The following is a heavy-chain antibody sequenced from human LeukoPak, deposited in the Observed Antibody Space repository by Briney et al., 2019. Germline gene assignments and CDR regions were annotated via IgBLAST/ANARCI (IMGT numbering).Heavy chain of an antibody. D-gene: IGHD5-12*01. V-gene: IGHV4-30-4*08. CDR2: IYYSGST. CDR3: ARVAYSGYDRNYFDY. Sequence: SQTLYLTCTVSGGSISSGDYYWSWIRPPPRKGLGWIGYIYYSGSTYYSPFLKSRVTISVDTSKNQFSLKLSSVTAADTAVYYCARVAYSGYDRNYFDYWGQGTLVTVSS. J-gene: IGHJ4*02. CDR1: GGSISSGDYY.